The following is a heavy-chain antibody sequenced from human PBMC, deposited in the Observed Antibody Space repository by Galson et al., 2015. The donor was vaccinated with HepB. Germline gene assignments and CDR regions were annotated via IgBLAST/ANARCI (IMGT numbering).Heavy chain of an antibody. CDR3: SRSRWISTVTTGLDY. D-gene: IGHD4-17*01. Sequence: SLRLSCAASGFSVSNNYMTWVRQAPGKGLEWVSVIYSDGSTYYADSVKGRFTISRDNSKNTLYLQMNSLRTEDTAVYYCSRSRWISTVTTGLDYWGQGTLVTVSS. CDR1: GFSVSNNY. V-gene: IGHV3-53*01. J-gene: IGHJ4*02. CDR2: IYSDGST.